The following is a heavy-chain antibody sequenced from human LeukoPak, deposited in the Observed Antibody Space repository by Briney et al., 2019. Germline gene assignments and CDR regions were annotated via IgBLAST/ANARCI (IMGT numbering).Heavy chain of an antibody. CDR1: GGSITSYY. V-gene: IGHV4-59*01. J-gene: IGHJ4*02. CDR3: ARMYSGSYYFDY. D-gene: IGHD1-26*01. CDR2: IYYSGST. Sequence: SETLSLTCTISGGSITSYYWSWIRQPPGKGLEWIGYIYYSGSTNYSPSLKSRVTISVDTSKNQFSLQLTSVTAADTAVYYCARMYSGSYYFDYWGQGTLVTVSS.